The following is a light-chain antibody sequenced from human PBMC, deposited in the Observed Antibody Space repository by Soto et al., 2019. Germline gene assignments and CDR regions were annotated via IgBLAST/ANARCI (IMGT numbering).Light chain of an antibody. CDR3: QQRSNWPLT. V-gene: IGKV3-11*01. CDR2: DAS. CDR1: QSVSSY. Sequence: DIVLTQSPATLSLSPGERATLSCRVSQSVSSYLAWYQQKPGQAPRLLIYDASNRATGIPARFSGSGSGTDFTLTISSLEPEDFAVYYCQQRSNWPLTFGGGTKVDIK. J-gene: IGKJ4*01.